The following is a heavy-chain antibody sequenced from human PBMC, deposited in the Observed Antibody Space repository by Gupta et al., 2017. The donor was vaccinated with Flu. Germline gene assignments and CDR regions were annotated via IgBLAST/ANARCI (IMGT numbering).Heavy chain of an antibody. CDR1: GYTFTTYA. CDR3: ARCGGGCDY. V-gene: IGHV1-18*01. CDR2: ISAYNGIT. D-gene: IGHD3-16*01. J-gene: IGHJ4*02. Sequence: QVQQVQSGAEVKKPGASVKVSCQDSGYTFTTYAISWVRQAPGQGLEWMGWISAYNGITTYAQNLQGRVTMTTDTSTSTAYMELRSQRADDTAVYYCARCGGGCDYWGQGTLVTGSS.